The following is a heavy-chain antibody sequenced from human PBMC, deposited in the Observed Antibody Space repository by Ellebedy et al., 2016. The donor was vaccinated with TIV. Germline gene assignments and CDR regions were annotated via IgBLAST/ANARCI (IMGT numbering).Heavy chain of an antibody. D-gene: IGHD2/OR15-2a*01. CDR1: GFTVSNNY. J-gene: IGHJ4*02. CDR2: IYSGGST. V-gene: IGHV3-53*01. CDR3: ARGVLSGY. Sequence: PGGSLRLSCAASGFTVSNNYISWVRQAPGKGLEWVSVIYSGGSTYYADSVKGRFTISRDNSKNTVYLQMNRLGAEDTAVYYCARGVLSGYWGQGTLVTVSS.